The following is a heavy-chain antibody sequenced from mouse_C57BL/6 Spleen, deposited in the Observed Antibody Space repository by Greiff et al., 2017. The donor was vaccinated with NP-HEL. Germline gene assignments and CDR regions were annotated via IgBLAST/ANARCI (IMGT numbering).Heavy chain of an antibody. J-gene: IGHJ3*01. CDR3: ARKSNYPSFAY. CDR1: GYSFTGYY. Sequence: EVQRVESGPELVKPGASVKISCKASGYSFTGYYMNWVKQSPEKSLEWIGEINPSTGGTTYNQKFKAKATLTVDKSSSTAYMQLKSLTSEDSAVYYCARKSNYPSFAYWGQGTLVTVSA. CDR2: INPSTGGT. D-gene: IGHD2-5*01. V-gene: IGHV1-42*01.